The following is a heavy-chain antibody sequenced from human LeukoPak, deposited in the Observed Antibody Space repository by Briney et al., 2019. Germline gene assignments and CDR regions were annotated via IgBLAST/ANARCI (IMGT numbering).Heavy chain of an antibody. D-gene: IGHD2-2*02. Sequence: SGTLSLTCGVSVGSINSGNWWTWVRQSPGTGLEWNGEIHHNGTRNYNPSLKNRVAISADTFKNHFSLIVTSVTAADTAVYYCAAAPILRGEGGEHYKYGMDVWGQGTTVIVSS. CDR3: AAAPILRGEGGEHYKYGMDV. V-gene: IGHV4/OR15-8*01. CDR1: VGSINSGNW. J-gene: IGHJ6*02. CDR2: IHHNGTR.